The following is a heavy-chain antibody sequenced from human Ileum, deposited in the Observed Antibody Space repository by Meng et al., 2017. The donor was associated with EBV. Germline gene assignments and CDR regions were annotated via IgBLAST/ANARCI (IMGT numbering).Heavy chain of an antibody. CDR2: IYHSGST. J-gene: IGHJ4*02. CDR3: ARVGQWLPIDY. V-gene: IGHV4-4*02. CDR1: GGSISSSNW. Sequence: GQLQGWGPGLVKPSGTLSLTCAVSGGSISSSNWWSWVRQPPGKGLEWIGEIYHSGSTNYNPSLKSRVTMSVDKSKNQFSLNLSSVTAADTAVYYCARVGQWLPIDYWGQGTLVTVSS. D-gene: IGHD6-19*01.